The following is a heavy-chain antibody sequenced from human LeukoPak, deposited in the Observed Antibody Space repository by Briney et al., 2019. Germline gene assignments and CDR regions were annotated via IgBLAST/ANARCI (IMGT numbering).Heavy chain of an antibody. CDR1: GYSISSGYY. D-gene: IGHD1-26*01. J-gene: IGHJ4*02. V-gene: IGHV4-38-2*01. CDR2: IYHNGNT. Sequence: SETLSLTCAVSGYSISSGYYWAWIRQPPGKGLEWIGSIYHNGNTYYNPSLKSRVTISVDTSKNQFSLKVSSVTAAETAVYYCARQLPHLVGATSYWGQGIPVTVSS. CDR3: ARQLPHLVGATSY.